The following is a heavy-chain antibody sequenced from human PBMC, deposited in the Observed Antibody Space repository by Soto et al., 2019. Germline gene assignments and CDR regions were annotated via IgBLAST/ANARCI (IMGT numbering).Heavy chain of an antibody. Sequence: EVQLLESGGALVQPGGSLRLFCAASGFTFSNYGMTWVRLAPGKGLEWVSTVTVDGATYFGNTVKGRCTMSRDISKSTVYLQMDSLRAEDTAIYYCARTDRYNSRSTGWANRFDSWGQGTLVTVSS. CDR3: ARTDRYNSRSTGWANRFDS. D-gene: IGHD1-20*01. CDR2: VTVDGAT. J-gene: IGHJ4*02. CDR1: GFTFSNYG. V-gene: IGHV3-23*01.